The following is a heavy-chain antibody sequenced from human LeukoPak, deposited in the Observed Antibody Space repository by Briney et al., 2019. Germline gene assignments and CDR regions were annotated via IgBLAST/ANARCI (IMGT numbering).Heavy chain of an antibody. V-gene: IGHV4-61*02. J-gene: IGHJ3*02. D-gene: IGHD5-24*01. Sequence: PSETLSLTCTVSGGSISSAGYYWSWIRQPAGKGLEWIGRIYASGSTNYNPSLRSRVTISMDTSKNQFSLKVTSMTAADTAVYYCARVFRRGDYNYDGFDIWGQGTMVTVSS. CDR1: GGSISSAGYY. CDR3: ARVFRRGDYNYDGFDI. CDR2: IYASGST.